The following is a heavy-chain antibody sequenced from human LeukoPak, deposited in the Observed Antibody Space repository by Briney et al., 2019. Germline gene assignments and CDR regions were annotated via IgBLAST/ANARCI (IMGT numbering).Heavy chain of an antibody. V-gene: IGHV1-69*06. CDR2: IIPIFGTA. J-gene: IGHJ6*03. D-gene: IGHD4-11*01. CDR3: ARGMTTGRYYYYYYMDV. Sequence: GASVKVSCKASGGTFSSYAISWVRQAPGQGLEWMGGIIPIFGTANYAQKFQGRVTITADKSTSTAYMELSSLRSEDTAVYYCARGMTTGRYYYYYYMDVWGKGTTVTVSS. CDR1: GGTFSSYA.